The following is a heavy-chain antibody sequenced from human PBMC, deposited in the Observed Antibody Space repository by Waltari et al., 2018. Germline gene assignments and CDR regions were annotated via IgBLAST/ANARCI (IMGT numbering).Heavy chain of an antibody. D-gene: IGHD5-12*01. CDR3: ARGRIVATIGGYNWFDP. Sequence: QVQLVQSGAEVKKPGSSVKVSCKASGGTFSSYAISWVRQAPGQGLEWMGGIIPIFGTANYAQKFQGRVTITADESTSTAYMELSSLRSEDTAVYYCARGRIVATIGGYNWFDPWGQGTLVTVSS. CDR2: IIPIFGTA. J-gene: IGHJ5*02. CDR1: GGTFSSYA. V-gene: IGHV1-69*01.